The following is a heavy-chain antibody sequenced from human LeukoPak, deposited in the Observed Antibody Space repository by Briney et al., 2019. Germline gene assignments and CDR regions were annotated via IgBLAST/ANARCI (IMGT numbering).Heavy chain of an antibody. J-gene: IGHJ6*02. CDR1: GGSIKNYY. CDR3: ARQSDPYYHYGLDF. CDR2: AYYTGTT. Sequence: PSETLSLTCALSGGSIKNYYWSWIRQPLGKGLEWIGYAYYTGTTSYNPSLKSRVTISVETSKNQFSLTLNSVTAADTAVYHCARQSDPYYHYGLDFWGQGTTVIVSS. V-gene: IGHV4-59*01.